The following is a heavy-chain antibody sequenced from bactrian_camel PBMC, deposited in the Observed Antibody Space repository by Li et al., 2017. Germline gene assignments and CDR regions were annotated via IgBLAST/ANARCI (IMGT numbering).Heavy chain of an antibody. V-gene: IGHV3S25*01. CDR1: GVTHIPLC. D-gene: IGHD1*01. Sequence: QLVESGGGSVQAGGSLNLSCVASGVTHIPLCMAWYRQTPGKEREAVAAIYSGGGRIYYGDSVKGRFTLSKDNAKNTVYLQMNSLKPEDTAVYYCAVGHWAGRCYPAAGYWGQGTQVTVS. J-gene: IGHJ6*01. CDR3: AVGHWAGRCYPAAGY. CDR2: IYSGGGRI.